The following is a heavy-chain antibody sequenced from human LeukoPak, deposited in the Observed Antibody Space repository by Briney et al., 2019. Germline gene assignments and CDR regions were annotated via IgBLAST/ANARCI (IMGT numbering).Heavy chain of an antibody. D-gene: IGHD3-22*01. V-gene: IGHV4-34*01. CDR1: GGSFSGYY. CDR2: INHSGST. J-gene: IGHJ6*03. Sequence: SETLSLTNALYGGSFSGYYWRRIRRPPGERLEWPWEINHSGSTSYNPSLKSRVTISVATSKNQFSLKLSSVTSAGTAVYYCARPFDYYDSSGYYMRYYYMDVWGKGTTVTVSS. CDR3: ARPFDYYDSSGYYMRYYYMDV.